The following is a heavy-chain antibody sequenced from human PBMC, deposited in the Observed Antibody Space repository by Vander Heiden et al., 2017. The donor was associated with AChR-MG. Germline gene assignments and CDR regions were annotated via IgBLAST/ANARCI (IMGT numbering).Heavy chain of an antibody. Sequence: QVQLVQSGAEVKKPGASVKVSCKASGYTFTSYDINWVRQATGQGLEWMGWMNPNSGNTGYAQKFQGRVTMTRNTSISTAYMELSSLRSEDTAVYYCARVDSSSWGHYYGMDVWGQGTTVTVSS. V-gene: IGHV1-8*01. CDR2: MNPNSGNT. D-gene: IGHD6-13*01. J-gene: IGHJ6*02. CDR1: GYTFTSYD. CDR3: ARVDSSSWGHYYGMDV.